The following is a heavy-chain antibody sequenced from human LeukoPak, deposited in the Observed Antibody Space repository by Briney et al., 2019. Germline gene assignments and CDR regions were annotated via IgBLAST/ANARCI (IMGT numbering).Heavy chain of an antibody. Sequence: SGTLSLTRVHSLGSLSSNNWWGRVRQPPGKGLEWIGEIYHSGSTNYNPSLKSPVTISVDKSKNQFSLKLSSVTAAGLGVYYCASWKSLHWLVRW. CDR2: IYHSGST. V-gene: IGHV4-4*02. CDR1: LGSLSSNNW. D-gene: IGHD1-1*01. J-gene: IGHJ5*02. CDR3: ASWKSLHWLVR.